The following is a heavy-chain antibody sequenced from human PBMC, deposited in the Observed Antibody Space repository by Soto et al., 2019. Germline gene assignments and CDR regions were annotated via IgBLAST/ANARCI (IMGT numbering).Heavy chain of an antibody. CDR3: ARGPSGTFDY. J-gene: IGHJ4*02. CDR2: INHSGST. Sequence: QVQLQQWGAGLLKPSETLSLTCAVYGRSFSGYYWSWIRQPPGKGLEWIGEINHSGSTNYNPSLKSRVTISVDTSKNQFSLKLSSVTAADTAVYYCARGPSGTFDYWGQGTLVTVSS. CDR1: GRSFSGYY. V-gene: IGHV4-34*01.